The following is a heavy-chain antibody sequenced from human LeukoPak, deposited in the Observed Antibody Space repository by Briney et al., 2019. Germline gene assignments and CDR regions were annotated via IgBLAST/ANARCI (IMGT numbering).Heavy chain of an antibody. D-gene: IGHD3-10*01. CDR2: INSSSSTI. CDR3: ARRAGLAPDAFDI. Sequence: GGSLRLSCAASTFTFSDYYMTWIRQAPGRGLEWVSYINSSSSTIYYADSVKGRFTISRDNAKNSLYLQMNSLRAEDTAVYYCARRAGLAPDAFDIWGQGTMVTVSS. J-gene: IGHJ3*02. CDR1: TFTFSDYY. V-gene: IGHV3-11*04.